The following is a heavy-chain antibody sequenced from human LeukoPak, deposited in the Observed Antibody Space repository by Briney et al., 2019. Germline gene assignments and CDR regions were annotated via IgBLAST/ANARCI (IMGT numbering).Heavy chain of an antibody. J-gene: IGHJ3*02. D-gene: IGHD6-19*01. V-gene: IGHV1-69*13. Sequence: ASVKVSCKASGGTFSSYAISWVRQAPGQGLEWIGGIIPIFGTANYAQKFQGRVTITADESTSTAYMELSSLRSEDTAVYYCARDLYSSGWPQAFDIWGQGTMVTVSS. CDR3: ARDLYSSGWPQAFDI. CDR1: GGTFSSYA. CDR2: IIPIFGTA.